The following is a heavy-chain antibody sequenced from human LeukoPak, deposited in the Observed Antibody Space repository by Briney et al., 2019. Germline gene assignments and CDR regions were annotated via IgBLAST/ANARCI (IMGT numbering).Heavy chain of an antibody. CDR2: IRRSGTTI. J-gene: IGHJ4*02. CDR3: VRDPHALDY. CDR1: GFTFSSYG. V-gene: IGHV3-48*01. Sequence: GGSLRLSCAASGFTFSSYGMHWVRQAPGKGLEWVSYIRRSGTTIYYADSVKGRFTISRDNARNSLYLQMSSLRAEDTAVYYCVRDPHALDYWGQGTLVTVSS. D-gene: IGHD2-2*01.